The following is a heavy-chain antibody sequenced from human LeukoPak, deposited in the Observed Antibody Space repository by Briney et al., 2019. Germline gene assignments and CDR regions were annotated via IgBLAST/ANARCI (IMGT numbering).Heavy chain of an antibody. J-gene: IGHJ4*02. CDR1: GFTFSSYA. CDR2: ISGSGGST. V-gene: IGHV3-23*01. Sequence: GGSLRLSCAASGFTFSSYAMSWVRQAPGKGLVWVSAISGSGGSTYYADSVKGRFTISRDNSKNTLYLQMNSLRAEDTAVYYCAKDLTLLYDYVWGSYRPPSGYWGQGTLVTVSS. D-gene: IGHD3-16*02. CDR3: AKDLTLLYDYVWGSYRPPSGY.